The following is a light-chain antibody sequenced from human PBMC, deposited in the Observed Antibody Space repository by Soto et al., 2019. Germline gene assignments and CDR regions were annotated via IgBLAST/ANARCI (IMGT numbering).Light chain of an antibody. CDR2: GAS. V-gene: IGKV3-20*01. CDR3: QQYGSSPPT. J-gene: IGKJ1*01. Sequence: IVLTQSPGTLSLSPGERATLSCRASQSVSTNYLAWYQRKPGQAPRLLIYGASNRATGIPDRFSGSGSGTDFTLTITRLEPEDFAVYYCQQYGSSPPTFGQGTKVEIK. CDR1: QSVSTNY.